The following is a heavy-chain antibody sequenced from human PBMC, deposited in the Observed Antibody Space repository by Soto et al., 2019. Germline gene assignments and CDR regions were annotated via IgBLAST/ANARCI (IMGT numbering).Heavy chain of an antibody. D-gene: IGHD2-21*01. CDR2: ISTSSSYT. V-gene: IGHV3-11*06. CDR3: ARELYSCGAECPYYMDY. J-gene: IGHJ4*02. Sequence: GGSLRLSCAASGFIFSDYYMSWIRQAPGKGLEWVSYISTSSSYTNYADSVKGRFTISRDNAKNSLYLQMNSLRAEDTAVYYCARELYSCGAECPYYMDYWGQGTPVTVSS. CDR1: GFIFSDYY.